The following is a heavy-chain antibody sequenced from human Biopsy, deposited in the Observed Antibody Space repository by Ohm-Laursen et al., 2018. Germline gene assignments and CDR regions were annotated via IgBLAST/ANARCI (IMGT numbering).Heavy chain of an antibody. CDR2: MNPYSGST. J-gene: IGHJ4*02. CDR3: ARFDNGFDK. D-gene: IGHD2-8*01. V-gene: IGHV1-8*01. CDR1: GYTFISYD. Sequence: GASVKVSCKASGYTFISYDINWVRQAPGQGLEWMGWMNPYSGSTGYAPKFQGRLSLTRNTSTSTGYMELSSLRSEDTAVYYCARFDNGFDKWGQGTLVTVSS.